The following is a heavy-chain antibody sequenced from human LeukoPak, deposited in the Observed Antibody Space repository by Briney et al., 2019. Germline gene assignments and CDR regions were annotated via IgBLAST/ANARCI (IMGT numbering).Heavy chain of an antibody. CDR1: GLTFSSYA. CDR3: ARGDCSSTSCYLYYYYGMDV. J-gene: IGHJ6*02. Sequence: GGSLRLSCAASGLTFSSYAMSWVRQAPGKGLEWVSAISGSGGSTYYADSVKGRFTISRDNSKNTLYLQMNSLRAEDTAVYYCARGDCSSTSCYLYYYYGMDVWGQGTTVTVSS. CDR2: ISGSGGST. V-gene: IGHV3-23*01. D-gene: IGHD2-2*01.